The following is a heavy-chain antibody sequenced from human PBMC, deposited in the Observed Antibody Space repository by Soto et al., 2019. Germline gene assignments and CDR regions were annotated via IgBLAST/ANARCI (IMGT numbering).Heavy chain of an antibody. D-gene: IGHD2-15*01. CDR2: IYNSGST. CDR1: GGSISSHS. CDR3: ARDRIVVVVAATPVYFYHGMDV. V-gene: IGHV4-59*11. J-gene: IGHJ6*02. Sequence: PSETLSLTFTVSGGSISSHSWSWLRQAPGRGLEWIGYIYNSGSTNCNPSLKSRVTISADTSKNQFSLNLSSVTAADTAVYYCARDRIVVVVAATPVYFYHGMDVVGQGTTVPVSS.